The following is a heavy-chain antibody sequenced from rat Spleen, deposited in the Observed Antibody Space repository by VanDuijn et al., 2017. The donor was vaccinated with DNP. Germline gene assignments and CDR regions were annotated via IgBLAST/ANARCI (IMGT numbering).Heavy chain of an antibody. CDR3: TSNPHIRTAAPFDY. J-gene: IGHJ2*01. Sequence: EVQLVESGGGLVQPGNSLKLSCAASGFTFSDYAMAWVRQSLRKGLEWVAVIIYDGSDTYYRDSVRGRFTISRDNAKSTLYLQMNSLRSEDTATYYCTSNPHIRTAAPFDYWGQGVMVTVSS. V-gene: IGHV5-17*01. D-gene: IGHD3-8*01. CDR1: GFTFSDYA. CDR2: IIYDGSDT.